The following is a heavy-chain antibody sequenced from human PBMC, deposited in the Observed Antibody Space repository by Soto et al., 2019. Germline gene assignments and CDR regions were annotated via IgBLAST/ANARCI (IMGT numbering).Heavy chain of an antibody. J-gene: IGHJ4*02. D-gene: IGHD2-8*01. CDR1: GGSVSSGSYY. V-gene: IGHV4-61*01. Sequence: SETLSLTCTVSGGSVSSGSYYWSWIRQPPGKGLEWIGYIYYSGSTNYNTSLKNRVTISVDTSKNQFSLKLSSVTAADTAVYYCASLKEDCTNGVCYLVFDYWGQGTLVTVSS. CDR3: ASLKEDCTNGVCYLVFDY. CDR2: IYYSGST.